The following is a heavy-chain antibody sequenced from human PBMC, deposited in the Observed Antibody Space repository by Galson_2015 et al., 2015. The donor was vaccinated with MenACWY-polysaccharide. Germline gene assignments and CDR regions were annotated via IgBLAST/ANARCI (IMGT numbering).Heavy chain of an antibody. CDR3: GRGGYGTGSGSY. D-gene: IGHD3-10*01. J-gene: IGHJ4*02. CDR2: IKQDGSEK. V-gene: IGHV3-7*03. CDR1: GFTFSNYW. Sequence: SLRLSCAASGFTFSNYWMSWVRQAPGKGLECVANIKQDGSEKYYADSVKGRFTISRDNANNSLYLQMNSLRSDDTAVYHCGRGGYGTGSGSYWGQGTLVTVSS.